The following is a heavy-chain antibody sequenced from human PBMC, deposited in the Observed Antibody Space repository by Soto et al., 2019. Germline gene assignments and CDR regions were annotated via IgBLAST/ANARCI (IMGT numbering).Heavy chain of an antibody. V-gene: IGHV4-31*03. CDR1: GGSISSGGYY. J-gene: IGHJ5*02. Sequence: QVQLQESGPGLVMPSQTLSLTCTVYGGSISSGGYYWSWIRQHPGKGLEWIGYIYYSGSTYYNPSLKSRVTISVDTSKNQFSLKLSSVTAADTAVYYCARVFSDSSSFFDPWGQGTLVTVSS. D-gene: IGHD6-13*01. CDR2: IYYSGST. CDR3: ARVFSDSSSFFDP.